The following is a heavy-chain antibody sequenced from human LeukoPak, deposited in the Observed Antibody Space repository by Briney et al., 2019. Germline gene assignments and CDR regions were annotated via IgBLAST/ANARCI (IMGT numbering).Heavy chain of an antibody. CDR3: AKGGYYDILTGHYSNWFDP. Sequence: GGSLRLSCKASGFTFNDYAMTWVRQAPGKGLEWVSTLSGSGLNTYYAGSAKGRLTISRDNSRNILYLQMNSLRVEDTAVYYCAKGGYYDILTGHYSNWFDPWGQGTLVTVSS. J-gene: IGHJ5*02. V-gene: IGHV3-23*01. CDR2: LSGSGLNT. D-gene: IGHD3-9*01. CDR1: GFTFNDYA.